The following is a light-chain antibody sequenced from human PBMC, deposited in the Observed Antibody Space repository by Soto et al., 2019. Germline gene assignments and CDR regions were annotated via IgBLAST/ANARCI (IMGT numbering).Light chain of an antibody. J-gene: IGKJ4*01. CDR2: DAS. CDR1: QVVNRN. Sequence: DIVMKQSPAILSLSAGERTTLSCTASQVVNRNLSCYQQKPGQTPLLLIYDASSTATGIPAMFSGSGSGTDFTLNISSLQSEDCAVYYCQQYNNWPLTFGGGTNVEIK. V-gene: IGKV3D-15*01. CDR3: QQYNNWPLT.